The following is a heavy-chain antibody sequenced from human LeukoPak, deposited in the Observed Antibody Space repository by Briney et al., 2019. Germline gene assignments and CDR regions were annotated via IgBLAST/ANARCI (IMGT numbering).Heavy chain of an antibody. CDR2: ISSGSTI. J-gene: IGHJ4*02. D-gene: IGHD3-3*01. CDR3: ARVGVSTYYDFWSGYYNY. CDR1: GFTFSDYY. V-gene: IGHV3-11*04. Sequence: GGSLRLSCAASGFTFSDYYMSWIRQAPGKGLEWVSYISSGSTIYYADSVKGRFTISRDNAKNSLYLQMNSLRAEDTAVYYCARVGVSTYYDFWSGYYNYWGQGTLVTVSS.